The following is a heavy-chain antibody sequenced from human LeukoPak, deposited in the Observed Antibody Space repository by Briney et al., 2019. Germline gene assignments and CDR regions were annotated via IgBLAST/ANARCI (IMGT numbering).Heavy chain of an antibody. D-gene: IGHD1-1*01. V-gene: IGHV1-69*13. CDR3: AREDWNDGVTGYYGMDV. Sequence: SVKVSCKASGGTFSSYPISWVRQAPGQGLEWMGGIIPIFGTASYAQEFQGRVTITADESTSTAYMELSSLRSEDTAVYYCAREDWNDGVTGYYGMDVWGKGTTVTVSS. J-gene: IGHJ6*04. CDR2: IIPIFGTA. CDR1: GGTFSSYP.